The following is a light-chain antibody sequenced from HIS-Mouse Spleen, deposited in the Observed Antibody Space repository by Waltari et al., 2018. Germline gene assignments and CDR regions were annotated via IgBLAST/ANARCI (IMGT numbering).Light chain of an antibody. Sequence: DNVLTQSPATLSLSPGVGATLSCRASQSVSSSYLAWYQQKPGQAPRLLIYGASSRATGIPDRFSGSGSGTDFTLTISRLEPEDCAVYYCQQYGSSYTFGQGTKLEIK. CDR2: GAS. CDR1: QSVSSSY. CDR3: QQYGSSYT. V-gene: IGKV3-20*01. J-gene: IGKJ2*01.